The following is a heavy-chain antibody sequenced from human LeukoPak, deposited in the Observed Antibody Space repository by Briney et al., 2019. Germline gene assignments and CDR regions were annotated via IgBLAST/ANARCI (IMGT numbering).Heavy chain of an antibody. V-gene: IGHV3-7*01. CDR2: IKKTGSET. J-gene: IGHJ4*02. CDR1: GFTFSHFW. Sequence: GGSLRLSCAASGFTFSHFWMSWVRQAPGKGLEWVAYIKKTGSETYYVDSVKGRFTITRDNTRSSLFLQMYSLRAEDTAVYFCAREDGYCSGGNCYSYFDSWGQGTLVTVSS. D-gene: IGHD2-15*01. CDR3: AREDGYCSGGNCYSYFDS.